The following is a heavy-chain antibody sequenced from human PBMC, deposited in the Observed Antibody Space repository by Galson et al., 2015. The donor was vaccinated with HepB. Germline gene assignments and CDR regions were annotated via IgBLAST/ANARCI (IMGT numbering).Heavy chain of an antibody. Sequence: QSGAEVKKPGESLKISCKASGYTFTSYGISWVRQAPGQGPEWMGWISAHSANTRYAQKFQGRVTMTTDTSTSTAYMELRSLKSDDTAVYYCARDRMGFGYLLHPDYWGQGTLVTVSS. J-gene: IGHJ4*02. V-gene: IGHV1-18*01. D-gene: IGHD3-10*01. CDR1: GYTFTSYG. CDR3: ARDRMGFGYLLHPDY. CDR2: ISAHSANT.